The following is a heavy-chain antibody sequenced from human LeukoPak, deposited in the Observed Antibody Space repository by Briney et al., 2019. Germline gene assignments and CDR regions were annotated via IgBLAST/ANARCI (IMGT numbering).Heavy chain of an antibody. CDR3: ARSRYCSSTSCYGLDY. V-gene: IGHV3-21*01. J-gene: IGHJ4*02. CDR1: GFTFDEYA. CDR2: ISSSSSYI. Sequence: GGSLRLSCAASGFTFDEYAMNWVRQAPGKGLEWVSSISSSSSYIYYADSVKGRFTISRDNAKNSLYLQMNSLRAKDTAVYYCARSRYCSSTSCYGLDYWGQGTLVTVS. D-gene: IGHD2-2*01.